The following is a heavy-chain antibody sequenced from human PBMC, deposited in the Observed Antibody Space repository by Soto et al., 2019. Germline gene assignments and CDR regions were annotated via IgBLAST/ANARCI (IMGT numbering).Heavy chain of an antibody. CDR2: SSSSSSYT. V-gene: IGHV3-11*06. D-gene: IGHD3-3*01. CDR3: ARAGFLEWDYFDY. Sequence: QVQLVESGGGLVKPGGSLRLSCTASGFTFSDYYMNWVRQAPGKGLEWVSYSSSSSSYTKYADSVKGRFTISRDQAKNSVHLQMNSLRAEDTAVYYCARAGFLEWDYFDYWGQGILVTVSP. CDR1: GFTFSDYY. J-gene: IGHJ4*02.